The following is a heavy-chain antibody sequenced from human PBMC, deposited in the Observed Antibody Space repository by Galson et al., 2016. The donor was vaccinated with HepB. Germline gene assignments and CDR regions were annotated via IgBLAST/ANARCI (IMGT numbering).Heavy chain of an antibody. J-gene: IGHJ6*03. D-gene: IGHD2-15*01. Sequence: QSGAEVKTPGESLKISCYNSGQRLSDYWIGWVRQMPGKGLEWMGIIHAGDFDTRYSPSVQGHVTISADKSISTAYLQWSSLKASDTAMYYCARRSGVAATDYYYYYMDVWGKGTTVTVSS. CDR2: IHAGDFDT. CDR3: ARRSGVAATDYYYYYMDV. CDR1: GQRLSDYW. V-gene: IGHV5-51*01.